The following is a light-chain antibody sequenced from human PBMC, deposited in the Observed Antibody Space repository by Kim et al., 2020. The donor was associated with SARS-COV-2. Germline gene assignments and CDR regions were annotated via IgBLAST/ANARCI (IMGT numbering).Light chain of an antibody. CDR2: QDS. Sequence: SVVPGQTASITCSGDKLGDKYACWYEQKPRQSPVLVIYQDSTRPSGIPERFSGSNSGNTATLTISGTQAMDEADYYCQAWDSSTVVFGGGTQLTVL. CDR1: KLGDKY. J-gene: IGLJ2*01. CDR3: QAWDSSTVV. V-gene: IGLV3-1*01.